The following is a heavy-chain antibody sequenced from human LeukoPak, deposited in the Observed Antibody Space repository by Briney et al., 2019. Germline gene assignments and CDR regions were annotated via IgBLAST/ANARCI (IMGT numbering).Heavy chain of an antibody. CDR3: AREGRENIAIGVD. CDR2: ISHSGSP. J-gene: IGHJ4*02. Sequence: SETLSLTWTVSGYSISSGYYWGWFRQTPGRGLEWIASISHSGSPYYNPSLKSRVTISEDLSRNVFSLTLNSVTAADAAVYYCAREGRENIAIGVDWGQGALVTVSS. CDR1: GYSISSGYY. V-gene: IGHV4-38-2*02. D-gene: IGHD3-16*02.